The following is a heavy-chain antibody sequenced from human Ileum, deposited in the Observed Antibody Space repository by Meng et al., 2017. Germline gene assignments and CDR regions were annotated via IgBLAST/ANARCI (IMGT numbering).Heavy chain of an antibody. CDR1: GGSFSGYY. CDR3: ARGGPWFDP. J-gene: IGHJ5*02. CDR2: INHSGST. V-gene: IGHV4-34*01. Sequence: GQLQQWGAGLLKPSEPLSLPCAVYGGSFSGYYWSWIRQPPGKGLEWIGEINHSGSTNYNPSLKSRVTISVDTSKNQFSLKLSSVTAADTAGYYCARGGPWFDPWGQGTLVTVSS.